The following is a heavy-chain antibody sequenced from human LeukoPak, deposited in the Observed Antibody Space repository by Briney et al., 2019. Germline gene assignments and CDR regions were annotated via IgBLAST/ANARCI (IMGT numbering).Heavy chain of an antibody. CDR3: ARDLGYYRADY. Sequence: GGSLRLSCAASGFTFSSYWMSWVRQAPGKGLEWVANIKGDGSDKHYVDSVRGRFTISRDNAKNSLYLQMNSLRAEDTAVYYCARDLGYYRADYWGQGTLVTVSS. CDR2: IKGDGSDK. CDR1: GFTFSSYW. J-gene: IGHJ4*02. D-gene: IGHD1-26*01. V-gene: IGHV3-7*04.